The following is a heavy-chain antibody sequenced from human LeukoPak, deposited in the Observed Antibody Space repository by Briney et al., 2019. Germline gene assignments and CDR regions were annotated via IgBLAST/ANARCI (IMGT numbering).Heavy chain of an antibody. V-gene: IGHV3-21*01. J-gene: IGHJ4*02. D-gene: IGHD2/OR15-2a*01. CDR2: VGSSSIYK. CDR1: GFSFNAYS. CDR3: AREFSGFDY. Sequence: GGSLRLSCAASGFSFNAYSMNWVRQAPGKGLEWVSFVGSSSIYKYYADSVKGRFTISRDNAKNSLYLQMNSLRAEDTGVYYCAREFSGFDYWGRGTAVTVSS.